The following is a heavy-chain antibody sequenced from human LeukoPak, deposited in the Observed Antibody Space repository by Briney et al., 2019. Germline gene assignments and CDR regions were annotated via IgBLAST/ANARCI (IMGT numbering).Heavy chain of an antibody. Sequence: GGSLRLSCAASGFTFSDYDMHWVRQATGKGLEWISAIGTAGDTYYTGSVKGRFTISRENAKNSLYLQMNSLRAGDTAVYYCARVAKERVGGVYYFDYWGQGTLVTVSS. CDR2: IGTAGDT. CDR3: ARVAKERVGGVYYFDY. J-gene: IGHJ4*02. CDR1: GFTFSDYD. D-gene: IGHD1-1*01. V-gene: IGHV3-13*01.